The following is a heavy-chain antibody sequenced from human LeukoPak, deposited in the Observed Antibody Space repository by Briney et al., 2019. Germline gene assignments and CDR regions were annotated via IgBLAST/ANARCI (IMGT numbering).Heavy chain of an antibody. J-gene: IGHJ6*03. Sequence: PGGSLRLSCAASGFTFSSYSMNWVRLAPGKGLEWVSFISTSSSYIHNADSVKGRFTISRDNAENSLYLQMNSLRAEDTAVYYCARAAIAAARIYYYMDVWGKGTTVTVSS. CDR2: ISTSSSYI. V-gene: IGHV3-21*01. CDR1: GFTFSSYS. CDR3: ARAAIAAARIYYYMDV. D-gene: IGHD6-13*01.